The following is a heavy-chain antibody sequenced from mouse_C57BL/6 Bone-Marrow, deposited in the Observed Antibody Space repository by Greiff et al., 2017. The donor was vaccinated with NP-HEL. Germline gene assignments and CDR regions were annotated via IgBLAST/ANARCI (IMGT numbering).Heavy chain of an antibody. D-gene: IGHD1-1*01. CDR2: ISSGGSYT. Sequence: DVMLVESGGDLVKPGGSLKLSCAASGFTFSSYGMSWVRQTPDKRLEWVATISSGGSYTYYPDSVKGRFTISRDTAKNTLYLQMGSLKSEDTAMDYCARHGDDGSSYRNYWYFDVWGTGTTVTVSS. CDR1: GFTFSSYG. J-gene: IGHJ1*03. V-gene: IGHV5-6*02. CDR3: ARHGDDGSSYRNYWYFDV.